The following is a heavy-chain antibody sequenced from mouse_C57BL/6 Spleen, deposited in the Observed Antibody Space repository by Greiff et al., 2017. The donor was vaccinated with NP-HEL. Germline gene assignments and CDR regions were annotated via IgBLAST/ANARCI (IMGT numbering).Heavy chain of an antibody. V-gene: IGHV1-26*01. CDR1: GYTFTDYL. D-gene: IGHD6-1*01. CDR2: IYSNNGGT. Sequence: EVQPQQSGPELVKPGASVKISRKASGYTFTDYLMNRVKQSHGKGLEWIGDIYSNNGGTSYNQKFKGKATFTVDKSASTAFMELRSLTSEDSAVYYCARSEGFLLDFDVWGTGTTVTVSS. CDR3: ARSEGFLLDFDV. J-gene: IGHJ1*03.